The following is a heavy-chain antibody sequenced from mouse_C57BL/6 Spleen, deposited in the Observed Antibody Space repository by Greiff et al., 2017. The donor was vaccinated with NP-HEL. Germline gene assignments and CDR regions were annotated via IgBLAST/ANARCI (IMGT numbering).Heavy chain of an antibody. CDR2: IHPNSGST. D-gene: IGHD1-1*01. CDR1: GYPFTSYW. CDR3: ARVTTVVARYFDV. Sequence: QVQLQQPGAELVKPGASVKLSCKASGYPFTSYWMHWVKQRPGQGLEWIGMIHPNSGSTNYNEKFKSKATLTVDKSSSTAYMQLSSLTSEDSAVYYCARVTTVVARYFDVWGTGTTVTVSS. J-gene: IGHJ1*03. V-gene: IGHV1-64*01.